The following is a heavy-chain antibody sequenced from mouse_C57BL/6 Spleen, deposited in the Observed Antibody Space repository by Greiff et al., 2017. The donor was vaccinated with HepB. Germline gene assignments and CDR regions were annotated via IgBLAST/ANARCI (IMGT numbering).Heavy chain of an antibody. CDR2: INPSSGYT. V-gene: IGHV1-4*01. J-gene: IGHJ3*01. CDR1: GYTFTSYT. CDR3: ARGEVYYGYDGFAY. D-gene: IGHD2-2*01. Sequence: QVQLQQSGAELARPGASVKMSCKASGYTFTSYTMHWVKQRPGQGLGWIGYINPSSGYTKYNQKFKDKATLTADKSSSTAYMQLSSLTSEDSAVDYCARGEVYYGYDGFAYWDQGTLVTVSA.